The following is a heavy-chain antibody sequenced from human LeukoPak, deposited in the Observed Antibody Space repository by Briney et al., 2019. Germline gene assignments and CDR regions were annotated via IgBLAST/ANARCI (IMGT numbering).Heavy chain of an antibody. CDR1: GFTFGDYA. CDR3: ARAVTSGGVIVPFDY. CDR2: VWYDGSNK. Sequence: GGSLRLSCTVSGFTFGDYAINWVRQAPGKGLEWVAVVWYDGSNKYYADSMKGRFTISRDNSKNTLYLQMNSLRAEDTAVYYCARAVTSGGVIVPFDYWGQGTLVTVSS. D-gene: IGHD3-16*02. J-gene: IGHJ4*02. V-gene: IGHV3-33*01.